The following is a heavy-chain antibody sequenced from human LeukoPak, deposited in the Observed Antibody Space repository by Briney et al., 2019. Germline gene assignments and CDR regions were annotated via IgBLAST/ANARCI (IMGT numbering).Heavy chain of an antibody. CDR3: ARQGVDYYDSSGYPKAYFDY. V-gene: IGHV1-8*03. J-gene: IGHJ4*02. CDR2: MNPNSGNR. CDR1: GYTFTSYD. D-gene: IGHD3-22*01. Sequence: ASVKVSCKASGYTFTSYDINWVRQATGQGLEWMGWMNPNSGNRGYAQKFQGRVTITRNTSISTAYMELSSLRSEDTAVYYCARQGVDYYDSSGYPKAYFDYWGQGTLVTVSS.